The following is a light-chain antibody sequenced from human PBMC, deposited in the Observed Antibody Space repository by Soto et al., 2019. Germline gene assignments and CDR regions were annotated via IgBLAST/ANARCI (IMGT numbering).Light chain of an antibody. V-gene: IGKV3-15*01. J-gene: IGKJ5*01. CDR3: QQYHIWPYT. CDR1: QSVSSL. CDR2: DTS. Sequence: EIVMTQSPATLSVSAGEGATLSCRASQSVSSLLAWYQQKPRQAPTLLMYDTSTRATGIPARFSGSGSGTDFTLTISSLQSEDLAIYYCQQYHIWPYTFGQGTRLEIK.